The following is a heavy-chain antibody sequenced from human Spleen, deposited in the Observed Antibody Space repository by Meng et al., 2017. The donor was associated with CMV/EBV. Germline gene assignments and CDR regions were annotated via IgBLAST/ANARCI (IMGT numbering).Heavy chain of an antibody. CDR3: VKSRAGFWSGSNDAFDT. V-gene: IGHV3-48*04. CDR1: GFDFSLYS. J-gene: IGHJ3*02. D-gene: IGHD3-3*01. Sequence: GGSLRLSCVASGFDFSLYSINWVRQAPGKGLEWISYISSSGSVIHNADSVKGRFTISRDNSKNTLYLQMNSLRAEDTAVYYCVKSRAGFWSGSNDAFDTWGQGTVVTVSS. CDR2: ISSSGSVI.